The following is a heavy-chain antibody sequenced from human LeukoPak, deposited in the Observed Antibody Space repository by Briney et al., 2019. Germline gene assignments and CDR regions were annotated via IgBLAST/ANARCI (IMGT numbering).Heavy chain of an antibody. CDR1: GFTFSRYA. CDR3: ARDIQLST. CDR2: ISGSGDDT. Sequence: GGSLRLSCAASGFTFSRYAMNWVRQAPGKGLEWVSAISGSGDDTYYADSVKGRFTISRDNSKNMLYLQMNSLRAEDTAIYYCARDIQLSTWGLGTMVTVSS. D-gene: IGHD5-24*01. J-gene: IGHJ3*01. V-gene: IGHV3-23*01.